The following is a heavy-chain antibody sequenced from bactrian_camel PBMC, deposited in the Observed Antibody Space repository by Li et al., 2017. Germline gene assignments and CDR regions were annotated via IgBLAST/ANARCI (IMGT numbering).Heavy chain of an antibody. Sequence: VQLVESGGGSVEAGGSLRLSCTASKATDSSVSGSVCIGWFRQAPGKQREGVATTYVGGGASYYADSVKGRFTISRDNAKNIIYLQMSSLTPDDTAMYYCAAGTRIIVGDYCDGITDWGQGTQVTVS. J-gene: IGHJ4*01. CDR1: KATDSSVSGSVC. D-gene: IGHD3*01. CDR2: TYVGGGAS. V-gene: IGHV3S54*01. CDR3: AAGTRIIVGDYCDGITD.